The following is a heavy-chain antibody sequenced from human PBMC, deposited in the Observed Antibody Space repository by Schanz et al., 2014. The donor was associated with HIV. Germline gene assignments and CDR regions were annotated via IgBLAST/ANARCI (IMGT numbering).Heavy chain of an antibody. J-gene: IGHJ6*02. CDR2: IIPIFGTA. CDR3: ARAAFSSEYYYGMDV. V-gene: IGHV1-69*01. CDR1: GYFFTGQH. D-gene: IGHD3-3*02. Sequence: QVPLVQSGAEVKRPGASVKVSCKASGYFFTGQHMHWVRQAPGQGLEWMGGIIPIFGTANYAQKFQGRVTIIADESTSTAYMELSSLRSADTAVYFCARAAFSSEYYYGMDVWGQGTTVTVSS.